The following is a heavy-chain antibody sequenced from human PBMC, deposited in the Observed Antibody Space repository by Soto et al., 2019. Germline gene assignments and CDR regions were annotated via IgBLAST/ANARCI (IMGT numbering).Heavy chain of an antibody. CDR3: AKTYYDFPSGYYFDY. Sequence: EVQLVESGGGLIQPGGSLRLSCAVSGFTVSNNYMSWVRQAPGKGLEWVSSVTGNPGSAYYAHSVKGRFTISRDNSRKTLSLQMNSLRAEDTALYYCAKTYYDFPSGYYFDYWGQGALVTVSS. CDR1: GFTVSNNY. CDR2: TGNPGSA. D-gene: IGHD3-3*01. J-gene: IGHJ4*02. V-gene: IGHV3-53*01.